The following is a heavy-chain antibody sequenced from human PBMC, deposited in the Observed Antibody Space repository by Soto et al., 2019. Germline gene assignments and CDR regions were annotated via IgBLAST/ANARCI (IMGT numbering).Heavy chain of an antibody. CDR1: GFTVSSSH. CDR2: IYSGGNS. J-gene: IGHJ5*02. CDR3: ARLGPYGSETYSFRYNWFDP. Sequence: PGGSLRLSCTTSGFTVSSSHMIWVRQAPGKGLDWVSVIYSGGNSYYAVSVQGRFTISRDNSKNTVYLQMNSLRGEDTAIYYCARLGPYGSETYSFRYNWFDPWGQGTLVTVSS. V-gene: IGHV3-53*01. D-gene: IGHD3-10*01.